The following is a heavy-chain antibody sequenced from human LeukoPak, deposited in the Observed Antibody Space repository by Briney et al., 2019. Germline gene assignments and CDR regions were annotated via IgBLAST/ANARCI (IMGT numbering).Heavy chain of an antibody. CDR3: ATTPPHVGATNAMYYFDY. V-gene: IGHV1-24*01. CDR2: FDPEDGET. CDR1: GYTLTELS. J-gene: IGHJ4*02. Sequence: ASVKVSCKVSGYTLTELSMHWVRQAPGKGLEWRGGFDPEDGETIYAQKFQGRVTMTEDTSTDTAYMELSSLRSEDTAVYYCATTPPHVGATNAMYYFDYWGQGTLVTVSS. D-gene: IGHD1-26*01.